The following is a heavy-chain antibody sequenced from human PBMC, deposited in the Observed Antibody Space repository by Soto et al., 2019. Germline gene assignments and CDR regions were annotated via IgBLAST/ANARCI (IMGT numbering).Heavy chain of an antibody. V-gene: IGHV3-48*01. J-gene: IGHJ3*01. CDR1: SFLFSSYT. CDR2: ISGSGATI. D-gene: IGHD2-2*01. Sequence: VELVESGGDLVQPGGSLRLTCTASSFLFSSYTMNWVRQAPGKGLEWIAYISGSGATIHYADSVKGRFTISRDNAKKSLYLQMDSLRVTDTAVYYCASQPRGHAVDLWGQGTLVAVSS. CDR3: ASQPRGHAVDL.